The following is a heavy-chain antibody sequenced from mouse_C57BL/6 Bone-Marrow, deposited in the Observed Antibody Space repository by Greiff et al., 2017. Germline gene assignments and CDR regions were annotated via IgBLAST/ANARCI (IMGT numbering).Heavy chain of an antibody. CDR2: IRYDGSN. Sequence: VQLKESGPGLVKPSQSLSLTCSVTGYSITSGYYWNWIRQFPGNKLEWMGYIRYDGSNNYNPSLKNRISITRDTSKNQFFLKLNSVTDEDAATYYCARRSGNYAFDYWGQGTTLTVSS. CDR3: ARRSGNYAFDY. D-gene: IGHD2-1*01. J-gene: IGHJ2*01. V-gene: IGHV3-6*01. CDR1: GYSITSGYY.